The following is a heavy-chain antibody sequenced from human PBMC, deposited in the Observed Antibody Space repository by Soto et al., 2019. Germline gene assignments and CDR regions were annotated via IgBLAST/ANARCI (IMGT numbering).Heavy chain of an antibody. Sequence: QVQLVESGGGVVQPGRSLRLSCAASGFTFSSSGMHWVRQAPGKGLEWVAVISYDGSNKCYTDHVKGRFPISRDNSKNPLYLQMNSLRAEDTAVYYCAXXXXXXXLXXXDAYWGQGTLVTVSS. CDR1: GFTFSSSG. D-gene: IGHD3-16*01. J-gene: IGHJ4*02. CDR2: ISYDGSNK. CDR3: AXXXXXXXLXXXDAY. V-gene: IGHV3-30*18.